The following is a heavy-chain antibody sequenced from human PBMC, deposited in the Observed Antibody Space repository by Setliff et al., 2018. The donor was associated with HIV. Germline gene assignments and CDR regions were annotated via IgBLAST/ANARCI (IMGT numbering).Heavy chain of an antibody. J-gene: IGHJ3*02. V-gene: IGHV1-18*01. Sequence: ASVKVSCKASGYTFTSYGISWVRQAPGQGLEWMGWISAYNGNTNYAQKLQGRVTMTTDTSTSTAYMELSSLRSEDTAIFYCAREPIGGDDAFDIWGQGTMVTVSS. CDR1: GYTFTSYG. CDR3: AREPIGGDDAFDI. D-gene: IGHD2-21*02. CDR2: ISAYNGNT.